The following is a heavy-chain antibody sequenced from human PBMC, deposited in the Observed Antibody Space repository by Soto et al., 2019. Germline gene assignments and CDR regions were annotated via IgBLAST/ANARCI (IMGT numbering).Heavy chain of an antibody. V-gene: IGHV4-4*07. D-gene: IGHD2-2*01. CDR3: ARETSDGMRFEY. J-gene: IGHJ4*02. Sequence: PSETLSLTCTVSGGSISGFYWRLIRQSAGKGLGWIGRIYSSGNTHYNPSLKSRVIMSVDTSRNQFSLRLSSVTAADTAVYYCARETSDGMRFEYWGEGTPVTVS. CDR1: GGSISGFY. CDR2: IYSSGNT.